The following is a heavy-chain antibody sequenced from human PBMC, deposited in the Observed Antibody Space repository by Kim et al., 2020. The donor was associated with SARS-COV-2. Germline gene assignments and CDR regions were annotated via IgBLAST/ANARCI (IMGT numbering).Heavy chain of an antibody. V-gene: IGHV4-31*03. CDR2: IYYSGST. D-gene: IGHD3-22*01. J-gene: IGHJ3*02. Sequence: SETLSLTCTVSGGSISSGGYYWSWIRQHPGKGLEWIGYIYYSGSTYYNPSLKSRVTISVDTSKNQFSLKLSSVTAADTAVYYCARDPVIVVSSGAFDIWGQGTMVTVSS. CDR1: GGSISSGGYY. CDR3: ARDPVIVVSSGAFDI.